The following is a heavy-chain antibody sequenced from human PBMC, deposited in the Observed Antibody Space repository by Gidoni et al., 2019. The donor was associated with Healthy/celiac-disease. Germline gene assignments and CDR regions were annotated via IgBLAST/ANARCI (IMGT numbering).Heavy chain of an antibody. Sequence: EVQLVESGGGLVKPGGSLRLSCAASGFTFSSYSMNWVRQAPGKGLEWVSSISSSSSYRYYADSVKGRFTISRDNAKNSLYLQMNSLRAEDTAVYYCARDRGCSSTSCYLYGMDVWGQGTTVTVSS. V-gene: IGHV3-21*01. J-gene: IGHJ6*02. CDR1: GFTFSSYS. CDR3: ARDRGCSSTSCYLYGMDV. CDR2: ISSSSSYR. D-gene: IGHD2-2*01.